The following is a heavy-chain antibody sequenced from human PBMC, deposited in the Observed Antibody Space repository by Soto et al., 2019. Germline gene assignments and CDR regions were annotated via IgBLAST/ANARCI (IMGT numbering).Heavy chain of an antibody. CDR2: LRSKAYGGTT. Sequence: KGLEWVGFLRSKAYGGTTEYAASVKGRFTISRDDSKSIAYLQMNSLKSEDTAVYYCTRDFFFFKQKTAYEIPFRSRHSAEPLSDL. CDR3: TRDFFFFKQKTAYEIPFRSRHSAEPLSDL. D-gene: IGHD2-15*01. V-gene: IGHV3-49*02. J-gene: IGHJ2*01.